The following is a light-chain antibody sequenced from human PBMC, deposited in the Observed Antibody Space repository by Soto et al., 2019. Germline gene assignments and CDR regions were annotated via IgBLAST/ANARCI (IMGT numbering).Light chain of an antibody. J-gene: IGKJ4*01. CDR2: EAS. CDR3: QQRSNWPLT. Sequence: EIVLTQSPATLSLSAGERATLSCRASQSVSSYLAWYHQKPGQAPRLLIYEASNRATGIPARFSGSGSGTDFTLTISSLEPEDFAVYYCQQRSNWPLTFGGGTKVEIK. V-gene: IGKV3-11*01. CDR1: QSVSSY.